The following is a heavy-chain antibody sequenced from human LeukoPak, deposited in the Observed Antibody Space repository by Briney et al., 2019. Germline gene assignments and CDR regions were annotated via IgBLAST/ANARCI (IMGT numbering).Heavy chain of an antibody. CDR2: ISSASTYI. Sequence: GGSLRLSCAASGFTFSSYSMNWVRQAPGKGLEWVSSISSASTYIYYADSVKGRFTISRDNAKNSLYLQMNSLRVEDTAVYYCARVGEGCGGDCYNNYLHHWGQGTLVTVSS. CDR1: GFTFSSYS. V-gene: IGHV3-21*04. CDR3: ARVGEGCGGDCYNNYLHH. J-gene: IGHJ1*01. D-gene: IGHD2-21*02.